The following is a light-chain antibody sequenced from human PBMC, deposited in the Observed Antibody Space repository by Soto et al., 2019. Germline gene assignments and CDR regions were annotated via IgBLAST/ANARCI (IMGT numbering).Light chain of an antibody. V-gene: IGLV2-23*01. CDR2: EGN. CDR1: SSDVGSYNL. J-gene: IGLJ3*02. Sequence: QPASVSGSPGQSITISCTGTSSDVGSYNLVSWYQQHPGKAPKLMISEGNKRPSGISNRFSGSKSGNTASLTISGLQAEDEADYYCCSFATSGTWVFGGGTQLTVL. CDR3: CSFATSGTWV.